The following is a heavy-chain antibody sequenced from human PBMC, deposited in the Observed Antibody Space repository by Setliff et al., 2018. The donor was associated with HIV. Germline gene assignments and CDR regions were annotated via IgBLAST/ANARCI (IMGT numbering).Heavy chain of an antibody. D-gene: IGHD3-3*01. J-gene: IGHJ6*03. Sequence: TSETLSLTCAVSGGSISSGGYYWTWIRQHPVKGLEWIGYSDYSGSAYYNPSLKSRLTISVDTSSNQFSLKISSVSAADTAVYYCSRATYVLHFLVWSPGSPLYQCYLDVWGKGTTVTVSS. V-gene: IGHV4-31*02. CDR1: GGSISSGGYY. CDR3: SRATYVLHFLVWSPGSPLYQCYLDV. CDR2: SDYSGSA.